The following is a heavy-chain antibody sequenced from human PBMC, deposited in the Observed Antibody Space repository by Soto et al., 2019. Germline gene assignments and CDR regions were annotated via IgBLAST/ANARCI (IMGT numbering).Heavy chain of an antibody. CDR2: INHSGST. D-gene: IGHD6-19*01. Sequence: SETLSLTCVVYGGSFSGSYWSWIRQSPGKGLEWIGEINHSGSTNYNPSLKGRVTISVDTSKNQFSLKLSSVTAADTAVYYCARGPQRWPQVRLLAHFDYWGQGTLVTVSS. CDR3: ARGPQRWPQVRLLAHFDY. CDR1: GGSFSGSY. J-gene: IGHJ4*02. V-gene: IGHV4-34*01.